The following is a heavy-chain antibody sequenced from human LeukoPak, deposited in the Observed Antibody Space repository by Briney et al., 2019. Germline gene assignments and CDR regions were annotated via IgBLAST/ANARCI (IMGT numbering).Heavy chain of an antibody. CDR1: GDSISSGGFY. D-gene: IGHD6-13*01. J-gene: IGHJ5*02. Sequence: PSETLSLTCIVSGDSISSGGFYWGWVRQHPGTGLEWLGHIYYTGSTYYNPSLESRLTMSVDTSKNQFSLRLRSVTAADTAVYYCARGSSSYYNWFDPWGQGTLVAVSS. CDR2: IYYTGST. CDR3: ARGSSSYYNWFDP. V-gene: IGHV4-31*03.